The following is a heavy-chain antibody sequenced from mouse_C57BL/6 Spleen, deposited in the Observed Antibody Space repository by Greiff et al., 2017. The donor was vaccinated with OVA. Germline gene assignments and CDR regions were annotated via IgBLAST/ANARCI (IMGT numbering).Heavy chain of an antibody. V-gene: IGHV5-4*01. J-gene: IGHJ3*01. CDR3: ARDYYDYDGGFAY. Sequence: EVKVVESGGGLVKPGGSLKLSCAASGFTFSSYAMSWVRQTPEKRLEWVATISDGGSYTYYPDNVKGRFTISRDNAKNNLYLQMSHLKSEDTAMYYCARDYYDYDGGFAYWGQGTLVTVSA. CDR2: ISDGGSYT. D-gene: IGHD2-4*01. CDR1: GFTFSSYA.